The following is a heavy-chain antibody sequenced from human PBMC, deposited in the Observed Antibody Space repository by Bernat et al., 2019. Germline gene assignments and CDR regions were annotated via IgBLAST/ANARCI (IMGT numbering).Heavy chain of an antibody. Sequence: EVQLVESGGGLIEPGGSLRLSCAVSDFTFTNAWMNWVRQAPGKGLEWVGRIKSETDGGTTDYPASVKGRFSISRDDSKTTLYLQMNSLKTEDTAVYYCTTDRMHTSAWSEAFDIWGQGTTVTVSS. CDR3: TTDRMHTSAWSEAFDI. V-gene: IGHV3-15*07. J-gene: IGHJ3*02. CDR1: DFTFTNAW. D-gene: IGHD6-19*01. CDR2: IKSETDGGTT.